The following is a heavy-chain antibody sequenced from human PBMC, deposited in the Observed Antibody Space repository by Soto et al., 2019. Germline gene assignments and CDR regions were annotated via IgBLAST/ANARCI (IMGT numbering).Heavy chain of an antibody. CDR1: GGSFSSYY. CDR2: TNRIGRA. D-gene: IGHD3-10*01. V-gene: IGHV4-34*01. Sequence: QVQLQQWGDGLLKPSETLSLTCAVYGGSFSSYYWNWIRQPPGRGLEWLEDTNRIGRANYNPSLTGRVTMSVDSSKNQFYLRLTSVTAADTAMYYCARGGVDMIRGITGKRTWLDPWGQGTLVIVS. CDR3: ARGGVDMIRGITGKRTWLDP. J-gene: IGHJ5*02.